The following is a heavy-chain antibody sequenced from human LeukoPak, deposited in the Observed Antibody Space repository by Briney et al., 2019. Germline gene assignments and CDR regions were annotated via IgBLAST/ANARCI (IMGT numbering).Heavy chain of an antibody. CDR3: TRGGNYYYDSSGYYPHLFQH. D-gene: IGHD3-22*01. V-gene: IGHV3-49*04. J-gene: IGHJ1*01. Sequence: GGSLRLSCTASGFTFGDYAMSWVRQAPGKGLEWVGFIRSKAYGGTTEYAASVKGRFTISRDDSKSIAYLQMNSLKTEDTAVYYCTRGGNYYYDSSGYYPHLFQHWGQGTLVTVSS. CDR1: GFTFGDYA. CDR2: IRSKAYGGTT.